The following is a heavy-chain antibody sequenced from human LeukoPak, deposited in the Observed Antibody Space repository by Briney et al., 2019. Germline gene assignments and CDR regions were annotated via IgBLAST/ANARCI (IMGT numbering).Heavy chain of an antibody. CDR1: GGTFSSYA. CDR2: IIPIFGTA. Sequence: SVKVSCKASGGTFSSYAISWVRQAPGQGLEWMGGIIPIFGTANYAQKFQGRVTITTDESTSTACMELSSLRSEDTAVYYCASSTNLLAAAGANYYYYYMDVWGKGTTVTVS. D-gene: IGHD6-13*01. V-gene: IGHV1-69*05. J-gene: IGHJ6*03. CDR3: ASSTNLLAAAGANYYYYYMDV.